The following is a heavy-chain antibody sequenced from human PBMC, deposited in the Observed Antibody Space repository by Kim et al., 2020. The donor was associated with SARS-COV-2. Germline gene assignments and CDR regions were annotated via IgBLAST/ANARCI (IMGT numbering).Heavy chain of an antibody. V-gene: IGHV1-2*02. CDR3: ARGWGIVVVPAAIDEYYFDY. D-gene: IGHD2-2*01. CDR1: GYTFTGYY. J-gene: IGHJ4*02. CDR2: INPNSGGT. Sequence: ASVKVSCKASGYTFTGYYMHWVRQAPGQGLEWMGWINPNSGGTNYAQKFQGRVTMTRDTSVSTAYMELSRLRSDDTAVYYCARGWGIVVVPAAIDEYYFDYWGQGTLVTVSS.